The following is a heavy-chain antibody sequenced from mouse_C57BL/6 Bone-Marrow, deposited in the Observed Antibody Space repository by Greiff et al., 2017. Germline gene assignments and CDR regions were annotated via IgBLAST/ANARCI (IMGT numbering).Heavy chain of an antibody. V-gene: IGHV1-82*01. CDR1: GYAFSSSW. J-gene: IGHJ4*01. CDR3: ARYDVYPIYYAMDY. Sequence: QVQLKQSGPELVKPGASVKISCKASGYAFSSSWMNWVKQRPGKGLEWIGRIYPGDGDTNYNGKFKGKATLTADKSSSTAYMQLSSLTSEDSAVYFCARYDVYPIYYAMDYGGQGTSVTVSS. D-gene: IGHD2-3*01. CDR2: IYPGDGDT.